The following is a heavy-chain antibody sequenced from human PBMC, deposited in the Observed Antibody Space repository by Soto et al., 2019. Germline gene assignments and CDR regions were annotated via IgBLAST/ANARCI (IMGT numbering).Heavy chain of an antibody. D-gene: IGHD2-2*01. J-gene: IGHJ3*01. Sequence: ITLKESGPPLVKPTQSLTLTCTFSGFSLSADGVAVGWIRQPPGKALEWLALIYWDDDTRYRPSLKSRLTNTKDTTKNHLVLTTINLDPVDTATYYCAHAYGGTSWPNDAFDVWGQGTVVTVSS. CDR1: GFSLSADGVA. V-gene: IGHV2-5*02. CDR2: IYWDDDT. CDR3: AHAYGGTSWPNDAFDV.